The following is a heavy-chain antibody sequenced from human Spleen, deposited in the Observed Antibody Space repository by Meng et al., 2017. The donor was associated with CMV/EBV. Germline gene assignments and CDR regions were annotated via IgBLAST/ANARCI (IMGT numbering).Heavy chain of an antibody. V-gene: IGHV3-48*04. CDR2: ITSSSATI. Sequence: GGSLRLSCAASGFTFGSHSMNWVRQAPGKGLEWISYITSSSATIYHSDSVKGRFTISRDNAKDSLYLQLNSLRADDTAVYYCVRGYSTNWNQPAYFDYWGQGALVTVSS. D-gene: IGHD1-1*01. CDR3: VRGYSTNWNQPAYFDY. J-gene: IGHJ4*02. CDR1: GFTFGSHS.